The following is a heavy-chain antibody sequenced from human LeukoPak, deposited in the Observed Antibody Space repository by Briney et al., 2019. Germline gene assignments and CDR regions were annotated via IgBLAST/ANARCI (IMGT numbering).Heavy chain of an antibody. D-gene: IGHD5-18*01. Sequence: GGSLRLSCTASRFTFNSYNMNWVRQAPGKGLEWVSYIKSSSTTIYYADSVKGRFTISRDNAKNSLYLQMNSLRAEDTAVYYCARENAIQLWSFDYWGQGTLVTVSS. CDR3: ARENAIQLWSFDY. J-gene: IGHJ4*02. V-gene: IGHV3-48*01. CDR1: RFTFNSYN. CDR2: IKSSSTTI.